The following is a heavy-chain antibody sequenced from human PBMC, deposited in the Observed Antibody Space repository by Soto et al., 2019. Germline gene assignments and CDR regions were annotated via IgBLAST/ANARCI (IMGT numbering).Heavy chain of an antibody. V-gene: IGHV1-69*06. J-gene: IGHJ4*02. D-gene: IGHD3-10*01. CDR1: GGTFSSLA. CDR2: LVPVFGTA. Sequence: QLHLVQSGAEVKKPGSSVKVSCKASGGTFSSLAISWVRQAPGQGLEWMGGLVPVFGTANYAQKFQDRVTITADKSTSTSYMELSSLRSEDTAVYYCARSPGVFDYWGQGTLVTVSS. CDR3: ARSPGVFDY.